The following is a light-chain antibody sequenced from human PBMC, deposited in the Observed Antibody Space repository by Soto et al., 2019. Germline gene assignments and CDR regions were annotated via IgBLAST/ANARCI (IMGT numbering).Light chain of an antibody. V-gene: IGLV4-60*02. CDR1: SGHSDFT. CDR2: LEHTGSY. CDR3: ETGDSNTRV. Sequence: QPVLTQSSSASASLGSSVKLTCTRSSGHSDFTIAWHQQQPGKAPRYLMKLEHTGSYNKGSEVPDRFSGYTSGADRHLTISNLQYEDKGDYYCETGDSNTRVFGGGTKLTVL. J-gene: IGLJ3*02.